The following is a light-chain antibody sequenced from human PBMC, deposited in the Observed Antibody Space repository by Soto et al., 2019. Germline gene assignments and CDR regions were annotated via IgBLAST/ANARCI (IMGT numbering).Light chain of an antibody. CDR1: QSVINNY. CDR2: GAS. CDR3: QQYDKSPAWT. V-gene: IGKV3-20*01. J-gene: IGKJ1*01. Sequence: EIVLTQSPGTLSLSPGERATLSCRASQSVINNYLAWYQQKPGQAPRLLIYGASSRATGIPVRFSGSGSGTDFTLTISSLEPEDFAVYYCQQYDKSPAWTFGQGTKVEIK.